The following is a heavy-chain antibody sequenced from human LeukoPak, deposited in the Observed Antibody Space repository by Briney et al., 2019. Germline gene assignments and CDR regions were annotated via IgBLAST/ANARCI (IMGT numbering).Heavy chain of an antibody. D-gene: IGHD2/OR15-2a*01. J-gene: IGHJ4*02. CDR3: VSFYETY. CDR2: INSDGGWT. V-gene: IGHV3-74*01. Sequence: GGSLRLSCAASSRYWMHWVRQAPGKGLVWVSHINSDGGWTSYADSVKGRFTISKDNAKNTVYLQMSNLRVEDTAVYYCVSFYETYWGRGTLVTVSS. CDR1: SRYW.